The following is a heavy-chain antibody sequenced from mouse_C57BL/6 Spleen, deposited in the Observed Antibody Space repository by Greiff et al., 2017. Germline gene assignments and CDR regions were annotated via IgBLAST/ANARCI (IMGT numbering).Heavy chain of an antibody. CDR1: GYAFPNYL. D-gene: IGHD1-1*01. V-gene: IGHV1-54*01. CDR2: INPGSGGT. CDR3: ARNYGRSYWYFDV. Sequence: VQLVESGAVLVRPGTSVQVSCKASGYAFPNYLIEWVKQRPGQGLEWIGVINPGSGGTNYNEKFKGKATLTEDKSSSTAYMQHSSLTSDDSAVYFCARNYGRSYWYFDVWGTGTKVTVSS. J-gene: IGHJ1*03.